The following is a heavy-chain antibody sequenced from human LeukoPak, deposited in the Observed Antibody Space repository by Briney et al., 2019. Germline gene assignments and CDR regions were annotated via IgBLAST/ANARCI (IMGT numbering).Heavy chain of an antibody. CDR3: TSRMGGYYYGLDV. Sequence: GGSLRLSCAASGFTVSSVYMSWIRQAPGKGLEWVSIISGGGTTYYTDSVKGRFTISRDNSKNTLSLQMNSLRAEDTAVYYCTSRMGGYYYGLDVWGQGTTVTVSS. CDR2: ISGGGTT. V-gene: IGHV3-66*01. CDR1: GFTVSSVY. J-gene: IGHJ6*02. D-gene: IGHD2-8*01.